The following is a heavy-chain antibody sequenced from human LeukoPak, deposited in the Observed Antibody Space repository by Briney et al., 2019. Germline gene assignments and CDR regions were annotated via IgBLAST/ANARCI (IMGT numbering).Heavy chain of an antibody. CDR2: ISSSGSTI. J-gene: IGHJ6*03. CDR1: GFTFGSYE. CDR3: ARDRAWGIAAAHYMDV. V-gene: IGHV3-48*03. D-gene: IGHD6-13*01. Sequence: GGSLRLSCAASGFTFGSYEMNWVRQAPGEGLEWVSYISSSGSTIYYADSVKGRFTISRDNAKNSLYLQMNSLRAEDTAVYYCARDRAWGIAAAHYMDVWGKGTTVTVSS.